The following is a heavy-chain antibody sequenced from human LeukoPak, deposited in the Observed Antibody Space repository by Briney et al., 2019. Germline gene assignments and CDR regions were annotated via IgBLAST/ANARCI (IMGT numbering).Heavy chain of an antibody. D-gene: IGHD1-7*01. J-gene: IGHJ4*02. CDR2: INHSGST. Sequence: SETLSLTCAVCGGSFSGYYWSWIRQPPGKGLEWIGEINHSGSTNYNPSLKSRVTISVDTSKNQFSLKLSSVTAADTAVYYCASYRTGTTTFDYWGQGTLVTVSS. CDR1: GGSFSGYY. CDR3: ASYRTGTTTFDY. V-gene: IGHV4-34*01.